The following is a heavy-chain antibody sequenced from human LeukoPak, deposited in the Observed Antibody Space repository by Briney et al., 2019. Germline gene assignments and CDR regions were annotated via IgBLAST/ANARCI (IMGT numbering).Heavy chain of an antibody. CDR1: GSTFTSYA. Sequence: GGSLRLSCAASGSTFTSYAMHGVPQAPGKGLEWVAVISYDGSNKYYADSVKGRFTTSRDNSKNTLYLQMNSLRAEDTAVYYCARDDIVVVVAASHHNWFDPWGQGTLVTVS. V-gene: IGHV3-30-3*01. D-gene: IGHD2-15*01. J-gene: IGHJ5*02. CDR3: ARDDIVVVVAASHHNWFDP. CDR2: ISYDGSNK.